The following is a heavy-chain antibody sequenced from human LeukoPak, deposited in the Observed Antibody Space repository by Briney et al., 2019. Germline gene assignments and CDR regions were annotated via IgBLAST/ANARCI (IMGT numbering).Heavy chain of an antibody. CDR3: ARAHHRGTKFPFDY. J-gene: IGHJ4*02. CDR1: GGSISSYY. D-gene: IGHD1-26*01. V-gene: IGHV4-59*01. CDR2: IYYSGST. Sequence: SETLSLTCTVSGGSISSYYWSWIRQPPGKGLEWIGYIYYSGSTNYNPSLKSRVTISVDTSKNQFSLKLSSVTAADTAVYYCARAHHRGTKFPFDYWGQGTLVTVSS.